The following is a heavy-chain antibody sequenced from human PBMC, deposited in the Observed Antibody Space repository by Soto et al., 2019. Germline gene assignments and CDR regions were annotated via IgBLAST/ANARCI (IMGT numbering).Heavy chain of an antibody. CDR2: IYYSGST. J-gene: IGHJ5*02. CDR3: ARAIYYYGSGTHNWFDP. Sequence: SETLSLTCTVSGGSISSYYWSWIRQPPGKGLEWIGYIYYSGSTNYNPSLKSRVTISVDTSKNQFSLKLSSVTAADTAVYYCARAIYYYGSGTHNWFDPWGQGXLVTVSS. CDR1: GGSISSYY. V-gene: IGHV4-59*08. D-gene: IGHD3-10*01.